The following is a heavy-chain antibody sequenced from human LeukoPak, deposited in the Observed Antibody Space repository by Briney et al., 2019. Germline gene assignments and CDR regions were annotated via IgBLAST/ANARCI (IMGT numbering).Heavy chain of an antibody. CDR2: ISSSSRTI. V-gene: IGHV3-48*01. Sequence: GGSLRLSCAASGFTFSSHSMNWVRQAPGKGLEWVSYISSSSRTIYYAGSVKGRFTISRDNAKNSLYLQMNSLRAEDTAVYYCARGAYYYEDWGQGTLVTVSS. D-gene: IGHD3-22*01. CDR3: ARGAYYYED. CDR1: GFTFSSHS. J-gene: IGHJ4*02.